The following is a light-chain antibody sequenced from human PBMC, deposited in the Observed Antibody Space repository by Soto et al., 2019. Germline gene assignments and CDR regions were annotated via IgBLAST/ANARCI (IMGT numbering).Light chain of an antibody. CDR3: QQNYSTPIT. V-gene: IGKV1-39*01. Sequence: DIQMTQSPSSLSASVGDRVTITCRASQSISSYLNWYQQKPGKAPKLLIYAASSLQSGVPSRFSGSGSGTDFTLTISSLQPEDFATYYCQQNYSTPITFGQGTQLEIK. CDR2: AAS. CDR1: QSISSY. J-gene: IGKJ5*01.